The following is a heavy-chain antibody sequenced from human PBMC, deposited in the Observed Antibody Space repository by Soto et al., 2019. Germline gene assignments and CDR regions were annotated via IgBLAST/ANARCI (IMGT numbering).Heavy chain of an antibody. Sequence: QVQLQESGPGLVKPSQTLSLTCTVSGGSISSGGYYWSWIRQHPGKGLEWIGYIYYSGSTYYNPGLEGGVTIAGDAAKNQCSGRGSSVTAGETAVYYCARGVIHWGQGTLVTVSS. J-gene: IGHJ4*02. CDR2: IYYSGST. CDR3: ARGVIH. CDR1: GGSISSGGYY. D-gene: IGHD2-21*01. V-gene: IGHV4-31*03.